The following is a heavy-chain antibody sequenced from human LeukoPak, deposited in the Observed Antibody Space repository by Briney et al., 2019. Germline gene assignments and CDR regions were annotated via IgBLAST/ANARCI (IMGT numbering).Heavy chain of an antibody. J-gene: IGHJ4*02. D-gene: IGHD3-16*01. Sequence: PSETLSLTCSVSGGSISSRGYYWGWIRQPAGKGLEWIGRMYVGGTTNYNPSLESRVTISADTSNNQFSLHLSTVTAADTAVYYCARLGGYHSPPFYWGQGTLVTVSS. CDR2: MYVGGTT. CDR3: ARLGGYHSPPFY. CDR1: GGSISSRGYY. V-gene: IGHV4-61*02.